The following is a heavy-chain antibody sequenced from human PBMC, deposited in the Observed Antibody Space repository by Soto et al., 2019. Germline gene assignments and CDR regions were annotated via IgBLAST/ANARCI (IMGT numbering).Heavy chain of an antibody. V-gene: IGHV4-38-2*01. CDR2: VYHSGTT. J-gene: IGHJ4*02. Sequence: KPSETLSLTGGVSGYSISSGYYWGWIRQPPGKGLEWIGSVYHSGTTYYNPSLKSRVTISLDTSKNQFSLRLTSVTAADTAMYFCTRSLYSSSWHAGSWGQGTLVTVSS. CDR1: GYSISSGYY. D-gene: IGHD6-13*01. CDR3: TRSLYSSSWHAGS.